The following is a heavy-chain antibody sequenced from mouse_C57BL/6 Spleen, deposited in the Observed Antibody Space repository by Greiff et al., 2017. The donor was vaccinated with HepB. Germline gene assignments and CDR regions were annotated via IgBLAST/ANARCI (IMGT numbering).Heavy chain of an antibody. Sequence: VQLQQSGPELVKPGASVKMSCKASGYTFTDYNMHWVKQSHGKSLEWIGYINPNNGGTSYNQKFKGKATLTVNKSSSTAYMELRSLTSEDSAVYYCARGGPLGPYYFDYWGQGPTLTVSS. J-gene: IGHJ2*01. CDR2: INPNNGGT. CDR1: GYTFTDYN. D-gene: IGHD4-1*01. V-gene: IGHV1-22*01. CDR3: ARGGPLGPYYFDY.